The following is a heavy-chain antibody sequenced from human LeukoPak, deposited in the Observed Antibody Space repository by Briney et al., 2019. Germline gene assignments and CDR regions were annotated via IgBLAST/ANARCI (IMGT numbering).Heavy chain of an antibody. V-gene: IGHV4-34*01. Sequence: PSETLSLTCAVYGGSFSGYYWSWIRQPPGKGLEWIGEINHSGSTNHNPSLKSRVTISVDTSKNQFSLKLSSVTAADTAVYYCARGRTASIITPNHFDYWGQGTLVTVSS. CDR3: ARGRTASIITPNHFDY. CDR2: INHSGST. J-gene: IGHJ4*02. D-gene: IGHD3-22*01. CDR1: GGSFSGYY.